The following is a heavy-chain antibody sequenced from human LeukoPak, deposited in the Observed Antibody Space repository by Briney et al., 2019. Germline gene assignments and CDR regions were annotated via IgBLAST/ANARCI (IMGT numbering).Heavy chain of an antibody. CDR1: NGSFSGYY. D-gene: IGHD3-10*01. CDR3: ARGGTTHYYGSGTSP. J-gene: IGHJ5*02. CDR2: INNSGVT. Sequence: PSETLSLTCAVHNGSFSGYYWTWIRQAPGKGLEWIGEINNSGVTYYNPSLKSRVTISRDTSRIQFSLQLKSVSAADTAVYYCARGGTTHYYGSGTSPWGQGTWSSSPQ. V-gene: IGHV4-34*01.